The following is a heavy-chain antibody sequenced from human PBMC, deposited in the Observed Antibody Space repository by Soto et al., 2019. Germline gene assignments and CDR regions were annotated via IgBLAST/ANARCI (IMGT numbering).Heavy chain of an antibody. CDR1: GYTFTSYG. CDR2: ISAYNGNT. J-gene: IGHJ4*02. Sequence: QVQLVQSGAEVKKPGASVKVSCKASGYTFTSYGISWVRQAPGQGLEWMGWISAYNGNTNYAQKLQGRGTMTTDTSTSTAYMELRSLRSDDTAVYYCARVRLTMIVVPEYYFDYWGQGTLVTVSS. D-gene: IGHD3-22*01. CDR3: ARVRLTMIVVPEYYFDY. V-gene: IGHV1-18*01.